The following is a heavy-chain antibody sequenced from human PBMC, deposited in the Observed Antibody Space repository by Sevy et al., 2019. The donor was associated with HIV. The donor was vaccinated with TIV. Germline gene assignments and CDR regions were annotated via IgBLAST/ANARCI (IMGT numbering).Heavy chain of an antibody. J-gene: IGHJ4*02. CDR3: ARESREGGYYFDY. Sequence: GGSLRLSCAASGFTFSSYSMNWVRQAPGKGLEWVSSISSSSSYIYYADSVKGRFTISRDNAKNPLYLQMNSLRAEDTAVYYCARESREGGYYFDYWGQGTLVTVSS. CDR2: ISSSSSYI. V-gene: IGHV3-21*01. CDR1: GFTFSSYS. D-gene: IGHD3-16*01.